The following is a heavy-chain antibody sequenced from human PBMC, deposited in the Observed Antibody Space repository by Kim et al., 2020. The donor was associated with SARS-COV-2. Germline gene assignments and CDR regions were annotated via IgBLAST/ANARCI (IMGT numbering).Heavy chain of an antibody. D-gene: IGHD3-22*01. Sequence: ASVKVSCKASGYTFTNYGISWVRQAPGQGLEWMGWINAYNGYTNYAQKVQGRVTMTTDTSTSTAYMELRSLRSDDTAVYYCARAHYYDTPLDFWGQGTLITVSS. CDR3: ARAHYYDTPLDF. CDR1: GYTFTNYG. V-gene: IGHV1-18*01. J-gene: IGHJ4*02. CDR2: INAYNGYT.